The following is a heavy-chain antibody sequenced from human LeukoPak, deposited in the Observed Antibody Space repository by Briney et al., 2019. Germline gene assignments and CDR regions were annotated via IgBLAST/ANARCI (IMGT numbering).Heavy chain of an antibody. CDR3: ARFDFWSGDGY. V-gene: IGHV1-46*01. CDR1: GYTFTSYY. J-gene: IGHJ4*02. CDR2: INPSGGST. D-gene: IGHD3-3*01. Sequence: ASVTVSCKASGYTFTSYYMHWVRQAPGQGLEWTGIINPSGGSTSYAQKFQGRVTMTRDTSTSTVYMELSSLRSEDTAVYYCARFDFWSGDGYWGQGTLVTVSS.